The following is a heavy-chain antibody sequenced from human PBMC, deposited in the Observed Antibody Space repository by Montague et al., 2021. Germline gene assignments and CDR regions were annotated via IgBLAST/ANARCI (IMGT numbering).Heavy chain of an antibody. CDR1: GLTFDNCA. CDR2: ISASSDNI. CDR3: ARDRRGGTYFDY. V-gene: IGHV3-23*01. Sequence: SLRLSCAVSGLTFDNCAMTWVRQAPGKGLEWVSGISASSDNIYYADSVKGRVTISRDNSKNTLYLQMRDLRAEDTVVYYCARDRRGGTYFDYWGQGTLVTVSS. D-gene: IGHD2-15*01. J-gene: IGHJ4*02.